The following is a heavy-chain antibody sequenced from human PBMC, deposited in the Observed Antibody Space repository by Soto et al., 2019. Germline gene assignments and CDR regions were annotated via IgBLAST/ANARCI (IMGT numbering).Heavy chain of an antibody. J-gene: IGHJ4*02. V-gene: IGHV1-69*13. CDR2: IIPIFGTA. Sequence: GASVKVSCKASGGTFSSYAISWVRQAPGQGLEWMGGIIPIFGTANYAQKFQGRVTITADESTSTAYMELSSLRSEDTAVYYCALARGIVVVPAAINSYFDYWGQGTLVTVS. CDR1: GGTFSSYA. D-gene: IGHD2-2*01. CDR3: ALARGIVVVPAAINSYFDY.